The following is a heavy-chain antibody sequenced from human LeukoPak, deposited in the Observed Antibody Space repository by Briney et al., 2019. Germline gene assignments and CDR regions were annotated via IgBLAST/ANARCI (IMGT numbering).Heavy chain of an antibody. Sequence: GGSLRLSCAASGFTFSSYSMNWVRQAPGKGLEWVSSISSSSSYIYYADSVKGRFTISRDNAKNSLYLQMNSLRAEDTAVYYCARVGGYRFGIDYWGQGTLVTVSS. CDR1: GFTFSSYS. D-gene: IGHD6-25*01. J-gene: IGHJ4*02. CDR2: ISSSSSYI. CDR3: ARVGGYRFGIDY. V-gene: IGHV3-21*01.